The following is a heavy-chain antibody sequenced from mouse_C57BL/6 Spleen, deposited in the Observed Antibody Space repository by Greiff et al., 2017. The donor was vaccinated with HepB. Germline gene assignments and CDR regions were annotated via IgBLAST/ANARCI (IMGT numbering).Heavy chain of an antibody. J-gene: IGHJ4*01. CDR2: IWRGGST. Sequence: VKLQESGPGLVQPSQSLSITCTVSGFSLTSYGVHWVRQSPGKGLEWLGVIWRGGSTDYNAAFMSRLSITKDNSKSQVFFKMNSLQADDTAIYYCAKPLGLLYYYAMDYWGQGTSVTVSS. D-gene: IGHD2-3*01. CDR3: AKPLGLLYYYAMDY. V-gene: IGHV2-5*01. CDR1: GFSLTSYG.